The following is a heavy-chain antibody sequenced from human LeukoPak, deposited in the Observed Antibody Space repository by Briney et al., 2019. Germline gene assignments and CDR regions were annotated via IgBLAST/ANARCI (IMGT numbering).Heavy chain of an antibody. D-gene: IGHD2-2*01. CDR1: GYTFTTYA. CDR3: ARDSELFVVVPAATYFDY. J-gene: IGHJ4*02. Sequence: PGASVKVSCKASGYTFTTYALNWVRQAPGQGLEWMGWISAYNGNTNYAQKLQGRVTMTTDTSTSTAYMELRSLRSDDTAVYYCARDSELFVVVPAATYFDYWGQGTLVTVSS. CDR2: ISAYNGNT. V-gene: IGHV1-18*01.